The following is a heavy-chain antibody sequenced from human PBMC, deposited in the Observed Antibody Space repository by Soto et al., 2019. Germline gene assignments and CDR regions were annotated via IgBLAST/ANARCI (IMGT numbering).Heavy chain of an antibody. CDR3: ARDLYCISTSCYRRYGMDV. Sequence: SETLSLTCAVSGGSISSSNWWSWVRQPPGKGLEWIGEIYHSGSTNYNPSLKSRVTISVDKSKNQFSLKLSSVTAADTAVYYCARDLYCISTSCYRRYGMDVWGQGTTVTVSS. CDR2: IYHSGST. CDR1: GGSISSSNW. J-gene: IGHJ6*02. V-gene: IGHV4-4*02. D-gene: IGHD2-2*01.